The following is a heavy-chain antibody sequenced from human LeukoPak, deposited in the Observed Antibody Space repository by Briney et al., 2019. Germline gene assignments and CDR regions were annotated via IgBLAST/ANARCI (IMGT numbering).Heavy chain of an antibody. CDR2: IYSGGST. CDR1: GFTFSSNY. J-gene: IGHJ4*02. V-gene: IGHV3-53*01. Sequence: GGSLRLSCAASGFTFSSNYMSWVRQAPGKGLEWVSVIYSGGSTYYSDSVKGRFAISRDNSKSTLYIQMNSLRAEDTAVYYCARAKPKNMVRGLIMRRESRYYFDYWGQGTLVTVSS. CDR3: ARAKPKNMVRGLIMRRESRYYFDY. D-gene: IGHD3-10*01.